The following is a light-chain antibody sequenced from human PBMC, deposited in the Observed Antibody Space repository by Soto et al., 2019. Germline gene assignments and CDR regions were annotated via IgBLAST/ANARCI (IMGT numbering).Light chain of an antibody. CDR1: QSVSSSH. V-gene: IGKV3-20*01. CDR3: QQYGSSPIT. CDR2: GAS. J-gene: IGKJ5*01. Sequence: EIVLTQSPGTLSLSPGERATLSCRASQSVSSSHLAWYQQKPCQAPRLLIYGASSMATGIPDRFSGSGSGTDFTLTISRLEPEDFAVYYCQQYGSSPITFGQGTRLEIK.